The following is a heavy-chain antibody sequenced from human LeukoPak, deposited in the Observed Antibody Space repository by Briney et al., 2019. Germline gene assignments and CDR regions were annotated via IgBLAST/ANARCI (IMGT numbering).Heavy chain of an antibody. J-gene: IGHJ4*02. CDR1: GFTFSSYA. Sequence: GGSLRLSCAASGFTFSSYAVSWVRQAPGKGLEWVSAISGSGGSTYYADSVKGRFTISRDNSKNTLYLQMNSLRAEDTAVYYCAKGRGNDILTGDDYFDYWGQGTLVTVSS. D-gene: IGHD3-9*01. CDR3: AKGRGNDILTGDDYFDY. V-gene: IGHV3-23*01. CDR2: ISGSGGST.